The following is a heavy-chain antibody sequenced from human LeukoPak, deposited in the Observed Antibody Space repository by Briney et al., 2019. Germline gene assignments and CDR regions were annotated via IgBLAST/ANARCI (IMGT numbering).Heavy chain of an antibody. D-gene: IGHD3-22*01. Sequence: GGSLRLSCAGSGFAFGTYAMSWVRQAPGMGLEWVSSISADGQVTYYADSVKGRFSVSRDNSKNILYLQMDSLRADDSALYYCAEDANYYDSSGFFIPFDYWGQGTLVTVSS. CDR3: AEDANYYDSSGFFIPFDY. V-gene: IGHV3-23*01. CDR2: ISADGQVT. CDR1: GFAFGTYA. J-gene: IGHJ4*02.